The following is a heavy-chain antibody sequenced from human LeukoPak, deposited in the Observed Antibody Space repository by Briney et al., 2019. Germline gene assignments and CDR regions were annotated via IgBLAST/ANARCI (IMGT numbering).Heavy chain of an antibody. V-gene: IGHV3-74*01. Sequence: QSGGSLRLSCAASGFTFSSYWMNWVRQAPGKGLVWVSRIASDGSSTTYADSVKGRFSISRDNAKNTLYLQMNSLRAEDTAVYYCSRSAYYDGSGNYYDYWGQGTLVTVSS. CDR3: SRSAYYDGSGNYYDY. J-gene: IGHJ4*02. CDR2: IASDGSST. D-gene: IGHD3-22*01. CDR1: GFTFSSYW.